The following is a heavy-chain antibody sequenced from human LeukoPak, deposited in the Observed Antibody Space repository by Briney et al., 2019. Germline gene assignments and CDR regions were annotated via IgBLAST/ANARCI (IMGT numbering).Heavy chain of an antibody. Sequence: PGGSLRLSCAASGFTFSSHNMNWVRQAPGKGLEWVSIISSSSNDIHYADSVKGRFTISRDNTKNSVYLQMNSLRDEDTAVYSCARGATADTGHLDYWGQGSLVTVSS. J-gene: IGHJ4*02. CDR2: ISSSSNDI. CDR3: ARGATADTGHLDY. CDR1: GFTFSSHN. D-gene: IGHD2-21*02. V-gene: IGHV3-21*01.